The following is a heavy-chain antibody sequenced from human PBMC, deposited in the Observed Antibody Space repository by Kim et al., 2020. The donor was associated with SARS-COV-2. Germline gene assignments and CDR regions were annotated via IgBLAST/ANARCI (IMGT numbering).Heavy chain of an antibody. D-gene: IGHD3-22*01. V-gene: IGHV3-30*04. CDR1: GFTFSSYA. CDR3: ARDWADYYDSSGYPHFD. J-gene: IGHJ4*01. CDR2: ISYDGSNK. Sequence: GGSLRLSCAASGFTFSSYAMHWVRQAPGKGLEWVAVISYDGSNKYYADSVKGRFTISRDNSKNTLYLQMNSLRAEDTAVYYCARDWADYYDSSGYPHFD.